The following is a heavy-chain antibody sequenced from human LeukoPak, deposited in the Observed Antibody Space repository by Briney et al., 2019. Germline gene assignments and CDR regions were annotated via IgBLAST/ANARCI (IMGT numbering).Heavy chain of an antibody. Sequence: PGRSLRLSCAASGFTFDDYAMHWVRQAPGKGLEWVSGISWNSGSIGYADSVKGRFTISRDNAKNSLYLQMNSLRAEDTAVYYCARDRGSGDGDFDYWGQGILVTVSS. CDR3: ARDRGSGDGDFDY. CDR2: ISWNSGSI. V-gene: IGHV3-9*01. D-gene: IGHD1-26*01. J-gene: IGHJ4*02. CDR1: GFTFDDYA.